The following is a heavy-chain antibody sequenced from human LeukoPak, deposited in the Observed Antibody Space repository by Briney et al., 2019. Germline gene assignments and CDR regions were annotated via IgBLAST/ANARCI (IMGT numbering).Heavy chain of an antibody. CDR3: AKDTSYSSSWYRFDP. CDR2: ISYDGSNK. Sequence: GGSLRLSCAAPGFTFSSYGMHWVRQAPGKGLEWVAVISYDGSNKYYADSVKGRFTISRDNSKNTLYLQMNSLRAEDTAVYYCAKDTSYSSSWYRFDPWGQGTLVTVSS. D-gene: IGHD6-13*01. V-gene: IGHV3-30*18. CDR1: GFTFSSYG. J-gene: IGHJ5*02.